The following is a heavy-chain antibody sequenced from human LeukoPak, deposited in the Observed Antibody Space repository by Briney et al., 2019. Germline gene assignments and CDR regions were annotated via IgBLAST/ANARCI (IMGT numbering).Heavy chain of an antibody. CDR3: ARGSTVPATIRRAFDI. D-gene: IGHD2-2*01. J-gene: IGHJ3*02. V-gene: IGHV1-2*02. CDR1: GYTSTGYY. Sequence: GASVKVSCKASGYTSTGYYIHWLRQAPGQGLEWMGWINPNSGGTNYAQKFQGRVTMTRDTSISTAYMELSSLTSDDTAVYYCARGSTVPATIRRAFDIWGQGTMVTVSS. CDR2: INPNSGGT.